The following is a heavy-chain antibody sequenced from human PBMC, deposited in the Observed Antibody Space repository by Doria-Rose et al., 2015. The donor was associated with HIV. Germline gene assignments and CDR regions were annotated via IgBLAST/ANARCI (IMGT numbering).Heavy chain of an antibody. J-gene: IGHJ4*02. CDR1: GVSLSSPGMG. D-gene: IGHD6-13*01. Sequence: QVTLKESGPVLVKPTETLTLTCTVSGVSLSSPGMGVSWIRQPPGKALEWLANIFSDDERSYKTSLKSRLTISRGTSKSQVVLTMTDMDPVDTATYYCARIKSSRWYRKYYFGFWGQGTLVIVSA. V-gene: IGHV2-26*01. CDR3: ARIKSSRWYRKYYFGF. CDR2: IFSDDER.